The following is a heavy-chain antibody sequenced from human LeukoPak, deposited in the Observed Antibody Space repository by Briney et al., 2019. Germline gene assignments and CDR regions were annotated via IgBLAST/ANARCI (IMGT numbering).Heavy chain of an antibody. V-gene: IGHV3-48*01. D-gene: IGHD3-3*01. CDR2: ISSSSSSETI. J-gene: IGHJ4*02. CDR1: GFTFSSYA. CDR3: ARIDTVFERI. Sequence: QSGGSLRLSCAASGFTFSSYAMSWVRQAPGKGLEWVSYISSSSSSETIYYADSVKGRFTISRDNAKNSLYLQMSSLRAEDTAVYYCARIDTVFERIWGQGTLVTVSS.